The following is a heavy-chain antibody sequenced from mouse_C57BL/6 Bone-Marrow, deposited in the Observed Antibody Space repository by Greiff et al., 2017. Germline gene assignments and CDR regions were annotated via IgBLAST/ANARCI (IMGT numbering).Heavy chain of an antibody. CDR2: IYPSDSAT. CDR1: GYTFTSYW. Sequence: QVQLQQPGAELVRPGSSVTLSCKASGYTFTSYWMDWVKQRPGQGLEWIGNIYPSDSATHYNQKFKDKATLTVDKSSSTAYMQLSSLTSEDCAVYYCEREYDGSSYPYWGQGTTLTVSS. J-gene: IGHJ2*01. V-gene: IGHV1-61*01. CDR3: EREYDGSSYPY. D-gene: IGHD1-1*01.